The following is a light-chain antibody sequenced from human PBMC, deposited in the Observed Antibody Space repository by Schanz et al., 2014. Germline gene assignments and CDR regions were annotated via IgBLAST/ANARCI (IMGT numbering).Light chain of an antibody. CDR2: LNSDGSH. CDR1: SGHSSYA. V-gene: IGLV4-60*02. CDR3: ETWDSNTRV. J-gene: IGLJ3*02. Sequence: QPVLTQSPSASASLGASVKLTCTLSSGHSSYAIAWHQQQPEKGPRYLMKLNSDGSHNKGSGVPDRFSGSSSGADRYLTISNLQFEDEADYYCETWDSNTRVFGGGTKLTVL.